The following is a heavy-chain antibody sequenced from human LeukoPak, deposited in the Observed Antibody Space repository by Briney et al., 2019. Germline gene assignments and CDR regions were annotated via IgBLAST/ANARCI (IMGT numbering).Heavy chain of an antibody. CDR3: AKVMVREVIITSFDY. J-gene: IGHJ4*02. CDR1: GFTFSSYA. CDR2: LSGSGGST. Sequence: GSLRLSCAASGFTFSSYAMSWVRQTPGKGLEWVSGLSGSGGSTYYADSVKGRFTISSDNSKNTPYLQMNSLRAEDTAVYYCAKVMVREVIITSFDYWGQGTLVTVSS. V-gene: IGHV3-23*01. D-gene: IGHD3-10*01.